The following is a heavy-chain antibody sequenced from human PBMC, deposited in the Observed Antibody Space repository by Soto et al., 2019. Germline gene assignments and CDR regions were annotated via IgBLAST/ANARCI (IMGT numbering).Heavy chain of an antibody. Sequence: EVQLVESGGGLVQPGGSLRLSCAASGFSFSTYEMNWVRQAPGKGLEWVSYISKNGIDIYYVDSEKGRFTISRDNANNSLFLQMDSLRPEDTAVYYCAPRKYGSFNIGAFDIWGQGTMVTVSS. CDR3: APRKYGSFNIGAFDI. V-gene: IGHV3-48*03. CDR1: GFSFSTYE. D-gene: IGHD1-26*01. J-gene: IGHJ3*02. CDR2: ISKNGIDI.